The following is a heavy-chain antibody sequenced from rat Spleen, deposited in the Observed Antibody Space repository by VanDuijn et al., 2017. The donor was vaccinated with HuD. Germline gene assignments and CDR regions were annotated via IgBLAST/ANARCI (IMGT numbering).Heavy chain of an antibody. CDR3: TRGHSMGMDYFDY. D-gene: IGHD1-7*01. J-gene: IGHJ2*01. V-gene: IGHV5-22*01. CDR2: INYDGNST. CDR1: GFTFSDYY. Sequence: EVQLVESGGGLVQPGRSLKLSCAASGFTFSDYYMAWVRQAPKKGLEWVASINYDGNSTYYRDSVKGRFTISRDSAKSTLYLQMDSLRSEDTATYYCTRGHSMGMDYFDYWGQGVMVTVSS.